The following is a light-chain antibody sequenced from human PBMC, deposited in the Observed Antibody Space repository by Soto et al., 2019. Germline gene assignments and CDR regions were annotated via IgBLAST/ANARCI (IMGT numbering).Light chain of an antibody. V-gene: IGLV2-14*01. CDR1: SSDVGGYKY. CDR2: DVS. CDR3: SSYTSSGTLI. J-gene: IGLJ2*01. Sequence: QSALTQPASVSGSPGQSITISCTGTSSDVGGYKYVSWYQQYPGKAPKLMIYDVSNRPSGVSNRFSGSKSGNTASLTISGLQAEDETDYHCSSYTSSGTLIFGGGTKLTVL.